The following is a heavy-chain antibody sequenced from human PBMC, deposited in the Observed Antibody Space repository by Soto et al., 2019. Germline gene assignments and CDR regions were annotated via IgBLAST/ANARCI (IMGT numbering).Heavy chain of an antibody. CDR2: ISGSGGST. CDR1: GFTFSSYA. J-gene: IGHJ3*02. D-gene: IGHD6-19*01. CDR3: ANGGWYTHDAFDI. Sequence: GGSLRLSCAASGFTFSSYAMSWVRQAPGKGLEWVSAISGSGGSTYYADSVKGRFTISRDNSKNTLYLQMNSLRAEDTAVYYCANGGWYTHDAFDIWGQGTMVTVSS. V-gene: IGHV3-23*01.